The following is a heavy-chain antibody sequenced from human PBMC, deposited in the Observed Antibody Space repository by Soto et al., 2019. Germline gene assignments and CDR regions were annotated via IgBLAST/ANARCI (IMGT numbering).Heavy chain of an antibody. CDR1: GFTFDDYA. V-gene: IGHV3-9*01. CDR2: ISWNSGSI. D-gene: IGHD3-22*01. CDR3: AKGFSAYYDSSGYNDY. Sequence: GGSLRRSCAASGFTFDDYAMHWVRQAPGKGLEWVSGISWNSGSIGYADSVKGRFTISRDNAKNSLYLQMNSLRAEDTALYYCAKGFSAYYDSSGYNDYWGQGTLVTVSS. J-gene: IGHJ4*02.